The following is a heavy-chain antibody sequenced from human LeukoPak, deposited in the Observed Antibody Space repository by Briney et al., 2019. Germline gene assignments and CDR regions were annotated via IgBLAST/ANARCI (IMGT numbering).Heavy chain of an antibody. CDR1: GFTFSSYA. D-gene: IGHD4-23*01. V-gene: IGHV3-30-3*01. CDR3: AREGGKQSLDY. CDR2: ISYDGSNK. Sequence: PGGSLRLSCAASGFTFSSYAMHWVRQTPGKGLEWVAVISYDGSNKYYADSVKGRFTISRDNSKNTLYLQMNSLRAEDTAVYYCAREGGKQSLDYWGQGTLVTVSS. J-gene: IGHJ4*02.